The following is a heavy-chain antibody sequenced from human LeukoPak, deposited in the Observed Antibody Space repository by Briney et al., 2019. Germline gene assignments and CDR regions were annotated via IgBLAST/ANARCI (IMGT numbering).Heavy chain of an antibody. CDR2: INHSGST. V-gene: IGHV4-34*01. J-gene: IGHJ4*02. D-gene: IGHD2-15*01. Sequence: SETLSLTCAVYGGSFSGYYWSWIRQPPGKGLEWIGEINHSGSTNYNPSLKSRVTISVDTSENQFSLKLSSVTAADTAVYYCARVRNGCSGGSCYSGPRSYYFDYWGQGTLVTVSS. CDR1: GGSFSGYY. CDR3: ARVRNGCSGGSCYSGPRSYYFDY.